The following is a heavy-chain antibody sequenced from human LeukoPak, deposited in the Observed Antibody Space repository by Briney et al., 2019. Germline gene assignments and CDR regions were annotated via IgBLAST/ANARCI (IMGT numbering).Heavy chain of an antibody. CDR3: ARKTDSSGSGDY. V-gene: IGHV3-53*01. D-gene: IGHD3-22*01. Sequence: PGGSLRLSCTASGFTFGDYAMSWVRQAPGKGLECVSVIYSGGSTYYADSVKGRFTISRDNSKNTLYLQMNSLRAEDTAVYYCARKTDSSGSGDYWGQGTLVTVSS. CDR2: IYSGGST. CDR1: GFTFGDYA. J-gene: IGHJ4*02.